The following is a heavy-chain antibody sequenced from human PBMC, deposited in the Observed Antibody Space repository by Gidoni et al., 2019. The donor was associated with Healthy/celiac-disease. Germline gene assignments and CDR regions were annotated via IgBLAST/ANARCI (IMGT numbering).Heavy chain of an antibody. D-gene: IGHD3-22*01. CDR3: ARGYYYDSSGYHHDAFDI. CDR2: IYTSGST. CDR1: GGSISGYY. V-gene: IGHV4-4*07. Sequence: QVQLQESGPGLVKHSETLSLTCTVSGGSISGYYWGWIRQPAGKGLEWIGRIYTSGSTNYNPSLKSRVTMSVDTSKNQFSLKLSSVTAADTAVYYCARGYYYDSSGYHHDAFDIWGQGTMVTVSS. J-gene: IGHJ3*02.